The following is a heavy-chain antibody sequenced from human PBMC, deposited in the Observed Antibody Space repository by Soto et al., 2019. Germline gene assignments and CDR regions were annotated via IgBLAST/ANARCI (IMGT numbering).Heavy chain of an antibody. D-gene: IGHD6-6*01. CDR1: GYTFTGYY. Sequence: QVQLVQSGAEVTKPGASVKVSCQASGYTFTGYYMHWVRPAPGQGPEWMGWINPNSGGTTYAQKFQGRVTVTRDTSISTAYMELSSLRSDDTAVYYCARGGSSSLDYWGQGTLVTVSS. V-gene: IGHV1-2*02. CDR3: ARGGSSSLDY. J-gene: IGHJ4*02. CDR2: INPNSGGT.